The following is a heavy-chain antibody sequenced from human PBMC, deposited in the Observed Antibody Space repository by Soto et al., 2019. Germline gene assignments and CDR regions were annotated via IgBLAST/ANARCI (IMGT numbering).Heavy chain of an antibody. Sequence: SETLSLTCTVSGGSISSYYWSWIRQPPGKGLEWIGYIYYSGSTNYNPSLKSRVTISVDTSKNQFSLKLSSVTAADTAVYYCARTYRYCSGGSCYSYYFDYWGQGTLVTVSS. CDR2: IYYSGST. J-gene: IGHJ4*02. D-gene: IGHD2-15*01. CDR1: GGSISSYY. CDR3: ARTYRYCSGGSCYSYYFDY. V-gene: IGHV4-59*08.